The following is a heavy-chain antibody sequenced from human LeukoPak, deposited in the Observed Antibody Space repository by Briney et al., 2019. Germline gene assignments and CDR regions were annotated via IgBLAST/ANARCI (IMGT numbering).Heavy chain of an antibody. Sequence: GGSLRLSCAASGFTFSSYWMSWVRQAPGKGLEWVANIEQDGSEKYYVDSVKGRFTISRDNAKNSLYLQMNSLRAEDTAVYYCARAGGPRSYSSSWYGRPGAFDIWGQGTMVTVSS. V-gene: IGHV3-7*01. J-gene: IGHJ3*02. CDR2: IEQDGSEK. CDR1: GFTFSSYW. CDR3: ARAGGPRSYSSSWYGRPGAFDI. D-gene: IGHD6-13*01.